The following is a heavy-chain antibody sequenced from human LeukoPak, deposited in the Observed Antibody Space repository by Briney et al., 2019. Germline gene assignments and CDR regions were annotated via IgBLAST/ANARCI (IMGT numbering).Heavy chain of an antibody. CDR2: VSSDSITI. Sequence: GGSLRLSCAASGFIFSSYSMNWVRQAPGKGLEWLSYVSSDSITIFYADSVKGRYTISRDNAKSSLYLQMNTLKAEDTAVYFCARDSHQYYSDAFDIWGQGTMLTVSS. D-gene: IGHD2-21*01. CDR1: GFIFSSYS. V-gene: IGHV3-48*01. J-gene: IGHJ3*02. CDR3: ARDSHQYYSDAFDI.